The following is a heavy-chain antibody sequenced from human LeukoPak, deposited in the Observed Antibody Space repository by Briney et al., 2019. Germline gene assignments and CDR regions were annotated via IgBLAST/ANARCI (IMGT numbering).Heavy chain of an antibody. Sequence: GGSLRLSCAASGFIFDDYTMHWVRQAPGKGLEWVSLISWDGGSTYYADSVKGRFTISRDNSKNSLYLQMNSLRTEDTALYYCAKEGMATIWRYFDYWGQGTLVTVSS. V-gene: IGHV3-43*01. J-gene: IGHJ4*02. D-gene: IGHD5-24*01. CDR3: AKEGMATIWRYFDY. CDR1: GFIFDDYT. CDR2: ISWDGGST.